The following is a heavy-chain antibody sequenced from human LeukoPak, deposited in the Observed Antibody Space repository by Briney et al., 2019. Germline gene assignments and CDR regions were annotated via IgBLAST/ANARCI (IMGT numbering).Heavy chain of an antibody. D-gene: IGHD5-12*01. CDR1: GGTLSSYA. CDR3: ARTVATIGWFDP. CDR2: IIPIFGTA. V-gene: IGHV1-69*13. J-gene: IGHJ5*02. Sequence: ASVKVSCKASGGTLSSYAISWVRQAPGQGLEWMGGIIPIFGTANYAQKFQGRVTITADESTSTAYMELSSLRSEDTAVYYCARTVATIGWFDPWGQGTLVTVSS.